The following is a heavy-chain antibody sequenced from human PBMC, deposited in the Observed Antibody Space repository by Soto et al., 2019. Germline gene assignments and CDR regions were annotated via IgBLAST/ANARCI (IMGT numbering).Heavy chain of an antibody. CDR3: ARGGVYSSSPGIYYYGMDV. D-gene: IGHD6-6*01. V-gene: IGHV1-69*13. J-gene: IGHJ6*02. CDR2: IIPIFGTA. Sequence: ASVKVSCKASGGTFSSYAISWVRQAPGQGLEWMGGIIPIFGTANYAQKFQGRVTITADESTSTAYMELSSLRSEDTAGYYCARGGVYSSSPGIYYYGMDVWGQGTTVTVSS. CDR1: GGTFSSYA.